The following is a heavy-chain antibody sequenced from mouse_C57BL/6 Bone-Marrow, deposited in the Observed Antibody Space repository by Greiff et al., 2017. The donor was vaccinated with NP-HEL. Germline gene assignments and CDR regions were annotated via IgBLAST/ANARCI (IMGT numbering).Heavy chain of an antibody. Sequence: EVKLVESGGGLVQPGGSLKLSCAASGFTFSDYYMYWVRQTPEKRLEWVAYISNGGGSTYYPDTVKGRFTISGDNAKNTLYLQMSRLKSEDTAMYYCARRGLGPWFAYWGQGTLVTVSA. CDR2: ISNGGGST. J-gene: IGHJ3*01. CDR3: ARRGLGPWFAY. D-gene: IGHD4-1*01. CDR1: GFTFSDYY. V-gene: IGHV5-12*01.